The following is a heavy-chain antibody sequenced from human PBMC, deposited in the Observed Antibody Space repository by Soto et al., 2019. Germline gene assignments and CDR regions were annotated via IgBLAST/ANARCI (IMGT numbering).Heavy chain of an antibody. Sequence: EVQLVESGGGLVKPGGSLRLSCAASGFTFSNAWMSWVRQAPGKGLEWVGRIKSKTDGGTTDYAAPVKGRFTISRDDSNSTLYLQMNSLNTEDTAVYYCTRDSPHCYDSSPRSYWYFDLWGRCTLVTVSS. V-gene: IGHV3-15*01. CDR1: GFTFSNAW. J-gene: IGHJ2*01. CDR2: IKSKTDGGTT. CDR3: TRDSPHCYDSSPRSYWYFDL. D-gene: IGHD3-22*01.